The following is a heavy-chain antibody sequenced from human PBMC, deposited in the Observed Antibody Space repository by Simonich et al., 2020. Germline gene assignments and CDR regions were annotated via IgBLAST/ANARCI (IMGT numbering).Heavy chain of an antibody. Sequence: QVQLVQSGAEGKKPGASVKVSCKASGYTFTGYYMRWVRQAPGQGLEWMGWINPNSGGKNYAKKFQWRVTMTRDTSISTAYMEPSRLRSADTAVYYCARDPGAELTGDYWGQGTLVTVSS. CDR1: GYTFTGYY. CDR2: INPNSGGK. CDR3: ARDPGAELTGDY. J-gene: IGHJ4*02. V-gene: IGHV1-2*02. D-gene: IGHD7-27*01.